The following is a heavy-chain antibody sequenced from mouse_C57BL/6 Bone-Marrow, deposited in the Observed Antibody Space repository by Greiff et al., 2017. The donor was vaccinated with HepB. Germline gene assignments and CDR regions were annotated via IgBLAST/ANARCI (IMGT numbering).Heavy chain of an antibody. V-gene: IGHV1-82*01. Sequence: VQLQQSGPELVKPGASVKISCKASGYAFSSSWMNWVKQRPGKGLEWIGRIYPGDGDTNYNGKFKGKATLTADKSSGTAYMQLSSLTSEDSAVYFCAREGLRGFAYWGQGTLVTVSA. CDR3: AREGLRGFAY. CDR2: IYPGDGDT. D-gene: IGHD2-4*01. J-gene: IGHJ3*01. CDR1: GYAFSSSW.